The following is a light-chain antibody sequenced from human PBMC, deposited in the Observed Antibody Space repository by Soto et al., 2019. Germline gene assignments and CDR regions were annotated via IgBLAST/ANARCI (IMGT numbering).Light chain of an antibody. CDR1: QTVNNN. CDR3: QQYTNWPVMYT. J-gene: IGKJ2*01. V-gene: IGKV3-15*01. CDR2: GAS. Sequence: TQSPATLSVSPGERVTLSCRASQTVNNNLAWYQQKPGQAPRLLIYGASTRATGISARFSGSGSGTEFTLTIGGLQSEDFAVYYCQQYTNWPVMYTFGQGTKLEIK.